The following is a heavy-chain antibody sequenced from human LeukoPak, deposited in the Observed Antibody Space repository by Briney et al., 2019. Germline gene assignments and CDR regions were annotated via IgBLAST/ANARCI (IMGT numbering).Heavy chain of an antibody. CDR1: GYSFTTYG. J-gene: IGHJ4*02. V-gene: IGHV1-18*01. D-gene: IGHD6-19*01. CDR2: ISTYNGNT. Sequence: ASVKVSCKASGYSFTTYGITWVRQAPGQGLEWMRWISTYNGNTKYSQKLQGRVTMTTDTSRTTVYMELRSLRSDDAAVYYCARVPNQYEAVHPFDYWGQGTLVTVSS. CDR3: ARVPNQYEAVHPFDY.